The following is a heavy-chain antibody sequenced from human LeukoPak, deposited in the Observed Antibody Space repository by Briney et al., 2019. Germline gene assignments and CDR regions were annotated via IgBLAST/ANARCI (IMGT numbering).Heavy chain of an antibody. Sequence: GGSLRLSCVASGFTFSDYYMSWIRQSPEKGLERVSYIDPSGDTIYYADSVKGRLTISRDNAKNSLYLQMNSLRAEDTAVYYCARVETVSSGYLKSVEYFQHWGQGTLVTVSS. J-gene: IGHJ1*01. V-gene: IGHV3-11*04. CDR1: GFTFSDYY. CDR2: IDPSGDTI. CDR3: ARVETVSSGYLKSVEYFQH. D-gene: IGHD3-22*01.